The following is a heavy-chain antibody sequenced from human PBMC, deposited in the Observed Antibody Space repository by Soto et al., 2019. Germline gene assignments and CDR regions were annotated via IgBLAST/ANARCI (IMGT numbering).Heavy chain of an antibody. D-gene: IGHD3-16*02. CDR2: ISDSGDRT. CDR3: AKDRGIIVKAGDAFDV. J-gene: IGHJ3*01. CDR1: GFTLSMSA. Sequence: EVQLMESGGGLVQPGGSLRLSCASSGFTLSMSAVNWVRQAPGKGLEWVSYISDSGDRTYYADSVKGRFTISRGRSKNTVSLLMDSLRAEDTAVYYCAKDRGIIVKAGDAFDVWGQGTKVTVSS. V-gene: IGHV3-23*01.